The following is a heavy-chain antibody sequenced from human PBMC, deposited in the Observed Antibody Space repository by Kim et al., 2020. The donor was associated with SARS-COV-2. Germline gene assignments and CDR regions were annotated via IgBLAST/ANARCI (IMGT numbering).Heavy chain of an antibody. D-gene: IGHD5-12*01. CDR3: AKDHRGYGGYVSGLDWFDP. J-gene: IGHJ5*02. Sequence: GGSLRLSCAASGFTFSSYAMSWVRQAPGKGLEWVSAISGSGGSTYYADSVKGRFTISRDNSKNTLYLQMNSLRAEDTAVYYCAKDHRGYGGYVSGLDWFDPWGQGTLVTVSS. V-gene: IGHV3-23*01. CDR2: ISGSGGST. CDR1: GFTFSSYA.